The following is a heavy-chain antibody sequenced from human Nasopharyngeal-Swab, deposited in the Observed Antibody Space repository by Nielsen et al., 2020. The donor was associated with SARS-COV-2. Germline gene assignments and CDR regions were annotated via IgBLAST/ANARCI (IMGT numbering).Heavy chain of an antibody. V-gene: IGHV4-39*01. J-gene: IGHJ4*02. D-gene: IGHD3-3*01. CDR2: IYYGGST. CDR3: ARGPVRYDFWSGYYCGFDY. Sequence: SETLSLTCTVSGGSISSSTYYWAWTRQPPGKGLEWIGSIYYGGSTYYNPSLKSRVTISVDTSKNQFSLKLSSVTAADTAVFYCARGPVRYDFWSGYYCGFDYWGQGTLVTVSS. CDR1: GGSISSSTYY.